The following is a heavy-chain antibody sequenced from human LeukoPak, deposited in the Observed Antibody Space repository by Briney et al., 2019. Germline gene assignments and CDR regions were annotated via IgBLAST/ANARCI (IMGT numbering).Heavy chain of an antibody. D-gene: IGHD4/OR15-4a*01. CDR3: ARGFYGGYYYYYYMDV. CDR1: GYSFTSYW. J-gene: IGHJ6*03. V-gene: IGHV5-51*01. CDR2: IYPGDSDT. Sequence: GESLKISCKGFGYSFTSYWIGWVRQMPGKGLECMGIIYPGDSDTRYSPSFQGQVTISADRSISTAYLQWSSLKASDTAMYYCARGFYGGYYYYYYMDVWGKGTTVTVSS.